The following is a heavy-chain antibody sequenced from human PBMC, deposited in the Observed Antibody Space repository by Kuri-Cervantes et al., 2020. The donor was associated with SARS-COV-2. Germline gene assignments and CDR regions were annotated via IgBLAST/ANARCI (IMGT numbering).Heavy chain of an antibody. CDR2: ISHDGENK. J-gene: IGHJ4*02. V-gene: IGHV3-30*18. Sequence: GESLKISCAASGFNFSRTDMHWVRQAPGKGLEWVAVISHDGENKKCIASGKGRFTISRDNSQNTLYPHMKSLRSEDTAMYYCAKDRVGVQDFWGQGTLVTVSS. CDR3: AKDRVGVQDF. CDR1: GFNFSRTD. D-gene: IGHD2-21*01.